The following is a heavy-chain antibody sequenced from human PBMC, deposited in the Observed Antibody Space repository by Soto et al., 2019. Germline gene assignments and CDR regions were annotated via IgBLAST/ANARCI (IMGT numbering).Heavy chain of an antibody. D-gene: IGHD3-10*01. CDR2: ISGSGDST. CDR3: ASYYYGSGSHHDAFDI. J-gene: IGHJ3*02. CDR1: GFTFSTYA. Sequence: GVSLRLSCAASGFTFSTYAMTWVRQAPGKGLEWVSAISGSGDSTYYADSVKGRFTISRDNSKNTLYLQMNSLRAEDTAVYYCASYYYGSGSHHDAFDIWGQGTMVTVSS. V-gene: IGHV3-23*01.